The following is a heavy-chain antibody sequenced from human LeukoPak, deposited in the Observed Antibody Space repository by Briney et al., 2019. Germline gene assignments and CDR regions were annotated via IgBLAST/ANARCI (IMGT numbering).Heavy chain of an antibody. CDR2: MNPNSGNT. V-gene: IGHV1-8*01. J-gene: IGHJ6*03. CDR3: ARGVLEGYYYYYYYMDV. D-gene: IGHD2-8*02. Sequence: ASVKVSCKASGYTFTSYDINWVRQATGQGLEWMGWMNPNSGNTGYAQKFQGRVTMTRNTSISTAYMELSSLRSEDTAVYYCARGVLEGYYYYYYYMDVWAKGTTVTVSS. CDR1: GYTFTSYD.